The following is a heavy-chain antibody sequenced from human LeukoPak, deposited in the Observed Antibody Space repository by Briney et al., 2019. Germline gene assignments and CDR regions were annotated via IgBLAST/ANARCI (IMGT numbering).Heavy chain of an antibody. J-gene: IGHJ6*03. CDR1: GYSISSDYY. CDR2: VHHSGRT. D-gene: IGHD2-15*01. CDR3: ARGMLRHYYYYDYMDV. Sequence: PSETLSLTCTVSGYSISSDYYWGWIRQPPGKGLEWIGSVHHSGRTYYNPSLKSRVTISVDTSKNQFSLKLSSVTAADTAVYYCARGMLRHYYYYDYMDVWGKGTTVTISS. V-gene: IGHV4-38-2*02.